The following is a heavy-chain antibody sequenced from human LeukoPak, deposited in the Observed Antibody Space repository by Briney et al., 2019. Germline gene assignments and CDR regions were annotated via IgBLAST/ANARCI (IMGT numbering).Heavy chain of an antibody. Sequence: ASVKVSCKTSGYKFSTYGITWVRQAPGQGLDWVGWISGYDGKTAYAQKFQDRVTLTTDTSTNTAYMELTSLTSDDTAVYYCSRSPPWDIKFGGVIIVFDLWGQGTLITVSS. CDR2: ISGYDGKT. D-gene: IGHD3-16*01. CDR3: SRSPPWDIKFGGVIIVFDL. CDR1: GYKFSTYG. V-gene: IGHV1-18*01. J-gene: IGHJ4*02.